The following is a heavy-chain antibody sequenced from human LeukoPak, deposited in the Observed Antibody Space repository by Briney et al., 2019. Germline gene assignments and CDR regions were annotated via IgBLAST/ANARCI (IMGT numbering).Heavy chain of an antibody. V-gene: IGHV3-30*02. D-gene: IGHD2-15*01. CDR3: ATLAGGGGYGMDV. J-gene: IGHJ6*02. CDR1: GFTFSSYG. Sequence: GGSLRLSCAASGFTFSSYGMHWVRQAPGKGLESVAFIRYVGSNKYYADSVKGRFTISRDNSKNTLYLQMSSLRPEDTAVYYCATLAGGGGYGMDVWGQGTTVTVSS. CDR2: IRYVGSNK.